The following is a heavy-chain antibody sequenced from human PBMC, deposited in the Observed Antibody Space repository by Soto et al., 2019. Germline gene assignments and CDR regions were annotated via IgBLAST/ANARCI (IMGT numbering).Heavy chain of an antibody. D-gene: IGHD3-3*01. Sequence: QITLKESGPTLVKPTQTLPLTCTFSGFSLSTSGVGVGWIRQPPGKALEWLALIYWDDDKRYSPSLKSRLTITKDTSKNQVVLTMTDMDPVDTATYYCAHRPNYDFWSGYAFDYWGQGTLVTVSS. CDR1: GFSLSTSGVG. V-gene: IGHV2-5*02. CDR2: IYWDDDK. CDR3: AHRPNYDFWSGYAFDY. J-gene: IGHJ4*02.